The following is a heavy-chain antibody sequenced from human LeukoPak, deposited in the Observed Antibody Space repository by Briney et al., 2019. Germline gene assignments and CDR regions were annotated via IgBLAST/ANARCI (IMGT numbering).Heavy chain of an antibody. V-gene: IGHV4-59*10. CDR1: GASTSNDN. D-gene: IGHD3-16*01. J-gene: IGHJ4*02. CDR3: GSETGGMFIFDY. Sequence: PSETLSLTSALSGASTSNDNSRSIRQTAGKGLEWIGRIYTSPYTRESTDYNPSLNSRVTMSVDTSQNQVSLNLSSVSAAATAISFCGSETGGMFIFDYWGQGILVTVSS. CDR2: IYTSPYTREST.